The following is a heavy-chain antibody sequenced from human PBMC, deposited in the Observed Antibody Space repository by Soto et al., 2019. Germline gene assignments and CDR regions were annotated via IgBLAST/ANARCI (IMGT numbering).Heavy chain of an antibody. CDR3: ARDPGSSGAPRGDGAFDI. J-gene: IGHJ3*02. V-gene: IGHV4-31*03. Sequence: QVQLQESGPGLVKPSQTLSLTCTVSGGSISSGGYYWSWIRQHPGKGLEWIGYIYYSGSTYYNPSLRSRVTISVDTSKNQFSLKLSSVTAADTAVYYCARDPGSSGAPRGDGAFDIWGQGTMVTVSS. CDR2: IYYSGST. D-gene: IGHD3-22*01. CDR1: GGSISSGGYY.